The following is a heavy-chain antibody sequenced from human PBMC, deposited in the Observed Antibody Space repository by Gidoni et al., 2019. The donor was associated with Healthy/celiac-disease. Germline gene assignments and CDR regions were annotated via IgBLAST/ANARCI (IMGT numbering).Heavy chain of an antibody. CDR1: GFTFSGSA. CDR2: IRSKANSYAT. J-gene: IGHJ6*02. CDR3: TRPYYDILTGYYGMDV. D-gene: IGHD3-9*01. V-gene: IGHV3-73*02. Sequence: EVQLVESGGGLVQPGGSRKLSCAASGFTFSGSAMHWVRQASGKGLEWVGRIRSKANSYATAYAASVKGRFTISRDDSKNTAYLQMNSLKTEDTAVYYCTRPYYDILTGYYGMDVWGQGTTVTVSS.